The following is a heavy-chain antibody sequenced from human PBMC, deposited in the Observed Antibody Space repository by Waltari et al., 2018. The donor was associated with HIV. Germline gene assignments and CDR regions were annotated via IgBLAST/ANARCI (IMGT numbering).Heavy chain of an antibody. CDR1: GYTFSLYW. J-gene: IGHJ4*02. D-gene: IGHD1-26*01. CDR3: GRHHREVVAAPWEWQY. V-gene: IGHV5-51*01. Sequence: EVQLVQSGAEVKKPGESLKIACKGSGYTFSLYWIGWVRQMPGKGLEWMGIIYPGTSDTSYSPSFQGQVPISADKSISTVSLQWSSLKAADTATYFGGRHHREVVAAPWEWQYWGQGTLVTVSP. CDR2: IYPGTSDT.